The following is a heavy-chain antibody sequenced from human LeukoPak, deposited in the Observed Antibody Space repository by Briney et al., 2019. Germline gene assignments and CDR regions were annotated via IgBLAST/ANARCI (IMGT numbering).Heavy chain of an antibody. V-gene: IGHV5-10-1*01. Sequence: GESLRISCKGSGYSFTSYWISWVLQMPGKGLEWMGRIDPSDSYTNYSPSFQGHVTISADKSISTAYLQWSTLKASDTAMYYCARQGHNFFDYWGQGTLVTVSS. J-gene: IGHJ4*02. CDR3: ARQGHNFFDY. CDR1: GYSFTSYW. CDR2: IDPSDSYT.